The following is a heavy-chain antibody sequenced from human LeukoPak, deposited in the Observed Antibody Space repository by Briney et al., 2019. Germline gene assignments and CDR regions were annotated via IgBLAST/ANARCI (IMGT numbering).Heavy chain of an antibody. D-gene: IGHD5-12*01. J-gene: IGHJ4*02. CDR1: GYTFTSYG. V-gene: IGHV1-18*01. CDR2: IGAYNGNT. Sequence: ASVKVSCKASGYTFTSYGISWVGQAPGQGLEWMGWIGAYNGNTDYAQKFQGRVTMTTDTSTSTAYMELRSLRSDDTAVYYCARDSRYDEGYWGQGTLVTVSS. CDR3: ARDSRYDEGY.